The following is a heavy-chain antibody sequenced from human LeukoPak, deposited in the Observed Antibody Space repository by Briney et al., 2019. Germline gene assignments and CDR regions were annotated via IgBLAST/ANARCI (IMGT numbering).Heavy chain of an antibody. Sequence: PGGSLRLSCAASGFAVSSNYMSWVRQAPGKGLEWVSVIYSGGSTYYADSVKGRFTISRDNSKNTLYLQMNSLRAEDTAVYYCARVTVTGAFDIWGQGTMVTVSS. V-gene: IGHV3-53*01. CDR3: ARVTVTGAFDI. CDR1: GFAVSSNY. D-gene: IGHD4-17*01. CDR2: IYSGGST. J-gene: IGHJ3*02.